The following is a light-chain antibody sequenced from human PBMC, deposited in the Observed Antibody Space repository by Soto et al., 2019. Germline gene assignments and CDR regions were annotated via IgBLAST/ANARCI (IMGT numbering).Light chain of an antibody. V-gene: IGKV3-15*01. CDR2: GAS. CDR1: QSVSSN. J-gene: IGKJ1*01. Sequence: EIVMTQSPATLSVSPGERATLSCRASQSVSSNLAWYQQKPGQAPRLLIYGASTRATGIPARFSGSGSGTAFTLTIISLQSEDFAVYYCQQYNNWPRTFGQGNKVEIK. CDR3: QQYNNWPRT.